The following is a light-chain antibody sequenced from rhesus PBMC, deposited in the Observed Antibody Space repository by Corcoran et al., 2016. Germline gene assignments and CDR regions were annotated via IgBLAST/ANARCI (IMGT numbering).Light chain of an antibody. J-gene: IGKJ4*01. CDR1: QGINIY. V-gene: IGKV1-22*01. Sequence: DIQMNQSPSSLSASVGDKVTITCRASQGINIYLAWFQQKPGKAPKFLIYKASNLQSGVPSRVSWSGSGTDCTLTIRSLQPEDFGTYYWLQYSSSRLTVGGGTKVELK. CDR3: LQYSSSRLT. CDR2: KAS.